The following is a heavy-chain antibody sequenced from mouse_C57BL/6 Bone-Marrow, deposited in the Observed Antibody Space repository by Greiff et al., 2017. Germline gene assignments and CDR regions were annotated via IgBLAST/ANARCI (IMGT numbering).Heavy chain of an antibody. J-gene: IGHJ4*01. CDR1: GYTFTDYY. CDR3: EILLWLNYYAMDY. D-gene: IGHD2-2*01. CDR2: INPNNGGT. Sequence: VQLQQSGPELVKPGASVKISCKASGYTFTDYYMNWVKQSHGKSLEWIGDINPNNGGTSYNQKFKGKATLTVDKSSSTAYMELRSLTSEDSAVYYCEILLWLNYYAMDYWGQGTAVTVSS. V-gene: IGHV1-26*01.